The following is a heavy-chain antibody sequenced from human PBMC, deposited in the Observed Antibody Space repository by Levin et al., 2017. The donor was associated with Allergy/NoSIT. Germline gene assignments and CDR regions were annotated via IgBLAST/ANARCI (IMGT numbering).Heavy chain of an antibody. D-gene: IGHD5-18*01. V-gene: IGHV3-9*01. Sequence: GGSLRLSCAASGFTFDDYAMHWVRQAPGKGLEWVSGISWNSGSIGYADSVQGRFTISRDNAKNSLYLQMNSLRAEDTALYYCAKAGDTGGMDVWGQGTTVTVSS. J-gene: IGHJ6*02. CDR2: ISWNSGSI. CDR1: GFTFDDYA. CDR3: AKAGDTGGMDV.